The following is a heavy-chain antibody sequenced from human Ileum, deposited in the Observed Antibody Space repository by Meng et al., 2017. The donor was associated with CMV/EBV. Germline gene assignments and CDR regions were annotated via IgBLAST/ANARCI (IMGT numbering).Heavy chain of an antibody. D-gene: IGHD5-12*01. J-gene: IGHJ4*02. CDR1: GFTFSNAW. CDR3: TTELKYSGPDY. V-gene: IGHV3-15*01. CDR2: IKSKTDGGTT. Sequence: GESLKISCAASGFTFSNAWMSWVRQAPGKGLEWVGRIKSKTDGGTTDYAAPVKGRFTISRDDSKNTLYLQMNSLKTEDTAVYYCTTELKYSGPDYWGQGTLVTVSS.